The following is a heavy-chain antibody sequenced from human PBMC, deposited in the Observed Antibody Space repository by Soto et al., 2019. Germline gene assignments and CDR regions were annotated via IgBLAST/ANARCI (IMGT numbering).Heavy chain of an antibody. Sequence: ASVKVSCKASGYTFTGYYMHWVRQAPGQGLEWMGWINPNSGGTNYAQKFQGRVTMTRDTSISTAYMELSRLRSDDTAVYYCARDSQAVFGVVPYPYYYYYGMDVWGQGTTVTVSS. V-gene: IGHV1-2*02. CDR1: GYTFTGYY. J-gene: IGHJ6*02. D-gene: IGHD3-3*01. CDR3: ARDSQAVFGVVPYPYYYYYGMDV. CDR2: INPNSGGT.